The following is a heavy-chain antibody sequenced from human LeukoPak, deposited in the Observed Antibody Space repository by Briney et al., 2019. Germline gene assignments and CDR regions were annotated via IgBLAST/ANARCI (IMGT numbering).Heavy chain of an antibody. V-gene: IGHV3-23*01. CDR2: ISATGDST. Sequence: SGGSLRLSCAASKFTFSSFAMSWVRQAPGKGLEWVSGISATGDSTYYTDSVKGRFTISRDNSKNTLYLQMNSLRAEDTAVYYCANRNGQRFLEWLHEVHFDYWGQGTLVTVSS. CDR1: KFTFSSFA. CDR3: ANRNGQRFLEWLHEVHFDY. D-gene: IGHD3-3*01. J-gene: IGHJ4*02.